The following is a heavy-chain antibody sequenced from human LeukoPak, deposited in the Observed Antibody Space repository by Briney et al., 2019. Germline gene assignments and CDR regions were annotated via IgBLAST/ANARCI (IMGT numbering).Heavy chain of an antibody. J-gene: IGHJ4*02. D-gene: IGHD3-10*01. CDR2: IYSGGST. V-gene: IGHV3-66*01. CDR3: AAHGSGSYYKAVVDY. CDR1: GFTFGSFA. Sequence: PGGSLRLSCEASGFTFGSFAMYWVRQAPGKGLEWVSVIYSGGSTYYADSVKGRFTISRDNSKNTLYLQMNSLRAEDTAVYYCAAHGSGSYYKAVVDYWGQGTLVTVSS.